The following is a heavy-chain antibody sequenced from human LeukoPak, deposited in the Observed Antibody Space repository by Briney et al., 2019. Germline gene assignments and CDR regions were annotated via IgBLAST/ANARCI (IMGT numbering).Heavy chain of an antibody. CDR1: GFIFDDYG. V-gene: IGHV3-20*04. J-gene: IGHJ4*02. CDR3: AKAEYSSSWYVFDY. Sequence: GGSLRLSCAASGFIFDDYGMSWVRQAPGKGLEWVSGINWNGGSTGYADSVKGRFTISRDNSKNTLYLQMNSLRAEDTAVYYCAKAEYSSSWYVFDYWGQGTLVTVSS. D-gene: IGHD6-13*01. CDR2: INWNGGST.